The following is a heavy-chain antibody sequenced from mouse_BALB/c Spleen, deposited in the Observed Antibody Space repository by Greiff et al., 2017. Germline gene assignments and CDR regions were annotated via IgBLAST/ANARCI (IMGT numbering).Heavy chain of an antibody. CDR2: ISSGGST. V-gene: IGHV5-6-5*01. D-gene: IGHD1-2*01. Sequence: EVQRVESGGGLVKPGGSLKLSCAASGFTFSSYAMSWVRQTPEKRLEWVASISSGGSTYYPDSVKGRFTISRDNARNILYLQMSSLRSEDTAMYYCARGGYGYDYYAMDYWGQGTSVTVSS. J-gene: IGHJ4*01. CDR3: ARGGYGYDYYAMDY. CDR1: GFTFSSYA.